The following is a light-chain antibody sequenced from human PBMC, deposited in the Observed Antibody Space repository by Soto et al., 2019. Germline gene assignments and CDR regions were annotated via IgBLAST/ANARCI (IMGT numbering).Light chain of an antibody. CDR1: SSDVGGYNY. Sequence: SVLTQPASVSGSPGQSITISCTGTSSDVGGYNYVSWYQHHPGKAPKLMIYDVSNRPSGVSNRFSGSKSGNTASLTISGLQAEDEADYYCSSYTGSTTPYVFGTGTKVTVL. CDR2: DVS. CDR3: SSYTGSTTPYV. J-gene: IGLJ1*01. V-gene: IGLV2-14*03.